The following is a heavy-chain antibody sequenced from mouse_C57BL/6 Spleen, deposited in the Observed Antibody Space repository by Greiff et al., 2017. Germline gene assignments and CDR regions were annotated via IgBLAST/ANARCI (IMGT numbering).Heavy chain of an antibody. J-gene: IGHJ3*01. CDR1: GYTFTSYW. CDR2: IDPSDSYT. V-gene: IGHV1-69*01. Sequence: VQLQQPGAELVMPGASVKLSCKASGYTFTSYWMHWVKQRPGQGLAWIGEIDPSDSYTNYNQKFKDKATLTVAKSYSTAYMQLSSLTSEAAAVYYCARGTAPSWFDYWGQGTLVTVSA. D-gene: IGHD3-3*01. CDR3: ARGTAPSWFDY.